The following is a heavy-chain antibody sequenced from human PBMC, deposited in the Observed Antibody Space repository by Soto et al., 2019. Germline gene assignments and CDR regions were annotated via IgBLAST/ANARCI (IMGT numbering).Heavy chain of an antibody. D-gene: IGHD2-2*01. CDR3: ARKNRIVVVPAAKNDAFDI. CDR1: GFTFSNYW. V-gene: IGHV3-7*01. Sequence: EVQLVESGGGLVQPEGSLRLSCAASGFTFSNYWMSWVRQAPGKGLEWVANIKQDGSEKYYVDSVKGRFTISRDNAKNSLYLQMNSLRAEDTAVYYCARKNRIVVVPAAKNDAFDIWGQGTMVTVSS. CDR2: IKQDGSEK. J-gene: IGHJ3*02.